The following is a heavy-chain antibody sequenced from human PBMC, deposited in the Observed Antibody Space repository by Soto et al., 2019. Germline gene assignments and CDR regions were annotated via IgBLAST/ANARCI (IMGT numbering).Heavy chain of an antibody. J-gene: IGHJ4*02. Sequence: QVQLVESGGGVVQPGRSLRLSCAASGFTFSSYGMHWVRQAPGKGLEWVAVISYDGSNKYYADSVKGRFTISRDNSKNSLYLQMNSLRAEDTAVYYCAKGQDTTFDYWGQGTLVTVSS. CDR1: GFTFSSYG. D-gene: IGHD5-18*01. CDR2: ISYDGSNK. V-gene: IGHV3-30*18. CDR3: AKGQDTTFDY.